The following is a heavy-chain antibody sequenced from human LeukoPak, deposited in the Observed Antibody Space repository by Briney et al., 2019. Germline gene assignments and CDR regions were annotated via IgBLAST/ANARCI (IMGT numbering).Heavy chain of an antibody. D-gene: IGHD3-10*01. J-gene: IGHJ4*02. CDR3: ARSSSGTYHY. CDR1: GYTFVSYT. CDR2: INGDNGNT. V-gene: IGHV1-3*01. Sequence: ASVKVSCKTSGYTFVSYTMHWLRQAPGQSLEWMGWINGDNGNTKYSKKFQGRVTITRDTSASSAYMELSSLRSEDTAVYYCARSSSGTYHYWGQGTLVTVSS.